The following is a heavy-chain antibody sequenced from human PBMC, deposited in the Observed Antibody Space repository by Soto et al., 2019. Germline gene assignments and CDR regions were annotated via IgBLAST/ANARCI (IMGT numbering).Heavy chain of an antibody. J-gene: IGHJ3*02. CDR3: ARGWFGEVLFSDDAFDI. D-gene: IGHD3-10*01. CDR1: GGSISSYY. Sequence: PSETLSLTCTVSGGSISSYYWSWIRQPPGKGLEWIGYIYYSGSTNYNPSLKSRVTISVDTSKNQSSLKLSSVTAADTAVYYCARGWFGEVLFSDDAFDIWGQGTMVTVSS. CDR2: IYYSGST. V-gene: IGHV4-59*01.